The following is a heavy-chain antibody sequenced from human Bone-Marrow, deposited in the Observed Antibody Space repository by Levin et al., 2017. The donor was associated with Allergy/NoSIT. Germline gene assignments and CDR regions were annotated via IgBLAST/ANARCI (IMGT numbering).Heavy chain of an antibody. Sequence: GGSLRLSCAASGFTFSNYAMHWVRQAPGKGLEWVAVISYGGSNKYYADSVKGRFTMSRDNSKNTLYLQMDSLRAEDTAVYYCARGSDWSFDYWGQGTLVTVSS. CDR3: ARGSDWSFDY. V-gene: IGHV3-30-3*01. D-gene: IGHD6-19*01. CDR1: GFTFSNYA. CDR2: ISYGGSNK. J-gene: IGHJ4*02.